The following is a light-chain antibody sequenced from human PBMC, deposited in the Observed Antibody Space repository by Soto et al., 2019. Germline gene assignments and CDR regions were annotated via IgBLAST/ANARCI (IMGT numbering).Light chain of an antibody. CDR2: EVS. CDR1: SSDVGAYNS. J-gene: IGLJ2*01. CDR3: SSYTSSTTLV. V-gene: IGLV2-14*01. Sequence: QSALTQPASVSGSPGQSITISCTGTSSDVGAYNSVSWYQQHPGKAPKLMIYEVSNRPSGISDRFSGSKSGNTASLTISWLQAEDEADYYCSSYTSSTTLVFGGGTKLTVL.